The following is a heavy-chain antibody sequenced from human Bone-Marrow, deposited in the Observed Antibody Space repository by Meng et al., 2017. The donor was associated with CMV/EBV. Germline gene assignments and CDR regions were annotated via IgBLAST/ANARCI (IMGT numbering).Heavy chain of an antibody. CDR3: ARDINPGPRLGGALYYYGKDV. D-gene: IGHD1-26*01. Sequence: GESLKISCAASGFTFSSYSMNWVRQAPGKGLEWVSSISSSSSYIYYADSVKGRFTISRDNAKNSLYLQMNSLRAEDTAVYYCARDINPGPRLGGALYYYGKDVWGQGTTVTVSS. CDR1: GFTFSSYS. V-gene: IGHV3-21*01. CDR2: ISSSSSYI. J-gene: IGHJ6*02.